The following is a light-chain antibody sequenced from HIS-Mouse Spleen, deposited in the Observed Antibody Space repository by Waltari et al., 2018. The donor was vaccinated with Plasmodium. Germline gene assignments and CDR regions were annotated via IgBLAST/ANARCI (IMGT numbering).Light chain of an antibody. J-gene: IGLJ3*02. Sequence: SYELTQPPSVSVSPGQTARITCSGDALPKQYAYCYKQKPGQAPVLVIYKDSERPSGIPERFSGSSSGTTVTLTISGVQAEDEADYYCQSADSSGTPNWVFGGGTKLTVL. CDR1: ALPKQY. V-gene: IGLV3-25*03. CDR2: KDS. CDR3: QSADSSGTPNWV.